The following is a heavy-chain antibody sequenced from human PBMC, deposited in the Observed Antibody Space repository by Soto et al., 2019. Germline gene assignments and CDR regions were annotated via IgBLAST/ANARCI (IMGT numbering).Heavy chain of an antibody. J-gene: IGHJ5*02. D-gene: IGHD1-1*01. CDR2: INHSGST. CDR3: ARRTRRNNRNTGPVGIWFDP. Sequence: SETLSLTCAVYGGSFSGSYWSWIRQPPGKGLEWIGEINHSGSTNYNPSLKSRVTISVDTSKNQFSLKLSSVTAADTAVYYCARRTRRNNRNTGPVGIWFDPWGQGTLVTVSS. V-gene: IGHV4-34*01. CDR1: GGSFSGSY.